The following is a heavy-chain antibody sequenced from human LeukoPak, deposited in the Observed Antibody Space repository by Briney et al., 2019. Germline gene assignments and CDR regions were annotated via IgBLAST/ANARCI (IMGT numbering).Heavy chain of an antibody. Sequence: PGGSLRLSCAASGFTFSTYEMTWVRQSPGKGLEWVSYISSSGSTIYYADSVKGRFTISRDNARNSLYLQMNSLRAEDTAVYYCAREEAGSGWEESYAFDIWGQGTMVTVSS. J-gene: IGHJ3*02. D-gene: IGHD6-19*01. CDR1: GFTFSTYE. CDR3: AREEAGSGWEESYAFDI. CDR2: ISSSGSTI. V-gene: IGHV3-48*03.